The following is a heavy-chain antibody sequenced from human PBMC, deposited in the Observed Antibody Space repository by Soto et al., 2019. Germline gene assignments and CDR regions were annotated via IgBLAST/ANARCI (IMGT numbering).Heavy chain of an antibody. J-gene: IGHJ3*02. CDR2: ISAYNGNT. CDR3: ARVCSGGSCFLDAFDI. CDR1: GYTLTSYG. V-gene: IGHV1-18*01. Sequence: ASVKVSCKASGYTLTSYGISWVRQAPGQGLEWMGWISAYNGNTNYAQKLQGRVTMTTDTSTSTAYMELRSLSSDDTAVYYCARVCSGGSCFLDAFDIWGQGTMVTVSS. D-gene: IGHD2-15*01.